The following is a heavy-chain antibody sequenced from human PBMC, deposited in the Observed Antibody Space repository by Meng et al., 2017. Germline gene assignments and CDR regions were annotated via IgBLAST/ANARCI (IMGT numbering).Heavy chain of an antibody. CDR2: ISSSGSTI. J-gene: IGHJ3*02. V-gene: IGHV3-48*03. D-gene: IGHD6-13*01. Sequence: GESLKISCAASGFTFSSYEMNWVRQAPGKGLEWISYISSSGSTIYYADSVKGRFTISRDNAKNSLYLQMNSLRAEDTAVYYCTRGLSNSWYEGAFDIWGQGTMVTVSS. CDR1: GFTFSSYE. CDR3: TRGLSNSWYEGAFDI.